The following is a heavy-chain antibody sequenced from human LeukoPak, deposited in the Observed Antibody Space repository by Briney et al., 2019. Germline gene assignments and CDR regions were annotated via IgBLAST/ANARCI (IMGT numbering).Heavy chain of an antibody. D-gene: IGHD3-16*01. CDR2: ISGYNGDA. CDR1: GYTFTDYA. V-gene: IGHV1-18*01. Sequence: ASVKVSCKASGYTFTDYAVTWVRQAPGQGLEWMGWISGYNGDALFAQKFQGRVAVTTDTPTSTAYMELRSVRSDDTAVYYCARDVGGGEDYWGQGTLVTVSS. CDR3: ARDVGGGEDY. J-gene: IGHJ4*02.